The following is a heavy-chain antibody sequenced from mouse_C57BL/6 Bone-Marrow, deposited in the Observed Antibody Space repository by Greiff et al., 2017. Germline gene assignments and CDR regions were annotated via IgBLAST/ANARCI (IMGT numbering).Heavy chain of an antibody. CDR2: IDPSDSYT. CDR1: GYTFTSYW. J-gene: IGHJ2*01. Sequence: QVQLQQPGAELVMPGASVKLSCKASGYTFTSYWMHWVKQRPGQGLEWIGEIDPSDSYTNYNQKFKGKSTLTGDKSSSTAYRQLSRLTSEDSAVYYCARDDGYYDYFDYWGQGTTLTVSS. V-gene: IGHV1-69*01. CDR3: ARDDGYYDYFDY. D-gene: IGHD2-3*01.